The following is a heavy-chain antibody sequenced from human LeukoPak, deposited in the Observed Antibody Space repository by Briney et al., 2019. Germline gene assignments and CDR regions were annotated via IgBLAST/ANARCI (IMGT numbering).Heavy chain of an antibody. D-gene: IGHD3-22*01. V-gene: IGHV3-30*02. CDR3: AKSHLGSSGYYLGYYYMDV. CDR1: GSTFSSYG. Sequence: PGGSLRLSCAASGSTFSSYGFHWVRQAPGKGLEWVAFIRYDGSNKYYADSVKGRFTISRDNSKTTLYLQMNSLRAEDTAVYYCAKSHLGSSGYYLGYYYMDVWGKGTMVTVSS. J-gene: IGHJ6*03. CDR2: IRYDGSNK.